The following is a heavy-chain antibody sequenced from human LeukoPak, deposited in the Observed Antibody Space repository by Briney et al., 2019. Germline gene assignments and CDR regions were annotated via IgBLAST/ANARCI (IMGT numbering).Heavy chain of an antibody. V-gene: IGHV3-23*01. D-gene: IGHD3-9*01. J-gene: IGHJ4*02. CDR2: ISDSGSST. Sequence: GGSLRLSCAASGFTFSNYAMSWVRQAPGKGLEWVSLISDSGSSTYYADSVKGRFTISRDNSKNTLYLQMNSLRAEDTAVYYCAKCERYFDWLGSAFDYWGQGTLVTVSS. CDR3: AKCERYFDWLGSAFDY. CDR1: GFTFSNYA.